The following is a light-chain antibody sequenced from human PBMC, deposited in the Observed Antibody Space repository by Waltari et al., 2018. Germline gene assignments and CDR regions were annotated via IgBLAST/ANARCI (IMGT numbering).Light chain of an antibody. J-gene: IGKJ2*03. CDR3: QQYNDWYS. CDR2: DAS. Sequence: KVMTQSPATLSVSPGEVVPLSCRASQGIGSNLACYQYRPGQAPRLLIYDASTRASGIPSRFSGSWSGTEFTLTISGLQSDDCALYYCQQYNDWYSFGQGTKLEI. V-gene: IGKV3-15*01. CDR1: QGIGSN.